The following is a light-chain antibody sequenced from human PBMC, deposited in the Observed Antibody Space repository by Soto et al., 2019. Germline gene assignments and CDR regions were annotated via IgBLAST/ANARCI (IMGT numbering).Light chain of an antibody. V-gene: IGKV1-5*01. CDR3: QQYNRYS. CDR1: QSISNL. Sequence: DMRITQAPSPLSTYVGDRVTIPCRASQSISNLLAWYQQKPGTAPKLLIYHASTLESGVPSRFSGSGSGTEFTLTISSLQPDDFETYYCQQYNRYSFGQGTKVDI. J-gene: IGKJ1*01. CDR2: HAS.